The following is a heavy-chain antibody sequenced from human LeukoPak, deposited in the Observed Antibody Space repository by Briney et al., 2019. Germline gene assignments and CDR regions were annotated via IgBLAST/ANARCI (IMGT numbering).Heavy chain of an antibody. CDR1: GDSISSYY. CDR2: IYYSGST. CDR3: ATQDCSSTSCSYPFDP. D-gene: IGHD2-2*01. Sequence: SETLSLTCTVSGDSISSYYWSWIRQPPGKGLEWIGYIYYSGSTNYNPSLKSRVTISVATSKNQFSLKLSSVTAADTAVYYCATQDCSSTSCSYPFDPWGQGTLVTGSS. J-gene: IGHJ5*02. V-gene: IGHV4-59*01.